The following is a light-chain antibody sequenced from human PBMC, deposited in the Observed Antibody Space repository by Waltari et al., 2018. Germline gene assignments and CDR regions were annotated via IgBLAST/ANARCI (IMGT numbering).Light chain of an antibody. V-gene: IGLV2-11*01. J-gene: IGLJ2*01. CDR3: CSYAGRYTFDVV. Sequence: QSALTQPRSVSGSPGQSVTISCTGTSSDVGVYTYVSWSQQHPDKAPKLMIYDVTKRPSGVPDRFSGSKSGNTASLTISGLQAEDEADYYCCSYAGRYTFDVVFGGGTKLTVL. CDR1: SSDVGVYTY. CDR2: DVT.